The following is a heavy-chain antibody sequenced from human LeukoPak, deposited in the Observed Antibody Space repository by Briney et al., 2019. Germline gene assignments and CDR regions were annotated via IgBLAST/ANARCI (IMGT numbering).Heavy chain of an antibody. CDR3: ARHARPTGGHTYGPIDY. Sequence: SETLSLTCTVSGGSISTAGYYWSWIRQHPGKGLEWIGSIYYSGSAYYNPSLKSRVTISVDTSKNQFSLRLTSVTAADTAVYYCARHARPTGGHTYGPIDYCGQGTLVTVSS. V-gene: IGHV4-39*01. J-gene: IGHJ4*02. CDR1: GGSISTAGYY. CDR2: IYYSGSA. D-gene: IGHD5-18*01.